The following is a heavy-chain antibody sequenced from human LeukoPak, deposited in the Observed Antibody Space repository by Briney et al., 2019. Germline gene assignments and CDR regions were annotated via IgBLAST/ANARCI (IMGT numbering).Heavy chain of an antibody. J-gene: IGHJ4*02. Sequence: GGSLGLSFATSGLTFDDYAMHWVRQAPGKGLERVSGISWNSGSIGYADSVKGRFTISRDNAKNSLYLQMNSLRAEDTALYYCAKGGSSGWYPCDYWGQGTLVTVSS. CDR3: AKGGSSGWYPCDY. CDR2: ISWNSGSI. D-gene: IGHD6-19*01. V-gene: IGHV3-9*01. CDR1: GLTFDDYA.